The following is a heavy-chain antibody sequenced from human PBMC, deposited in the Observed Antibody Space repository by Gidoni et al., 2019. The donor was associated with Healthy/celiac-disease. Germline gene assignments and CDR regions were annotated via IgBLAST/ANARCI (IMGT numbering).Heavy chain of an antibody. V-gene: IGHV3-30-3*01. J-gene: IGHJ4*02. CDR2: ISDDRSNK. Sequence: VQPVELGGGVREPGRSSRIVCAASTYTLCSYAMHWVRQSPGKGVEWVSVISDDRSNKYYADSVKDRFTISRDNSRNTLYLQMNSLRAEDTAVYYCARDSHKKWLLATPNYWGQGTLVTVSS. CDR3: ARDSHKKWLLATPNY. CDR1: TYTLCSYA. D-gene: IGHD3-22*01.